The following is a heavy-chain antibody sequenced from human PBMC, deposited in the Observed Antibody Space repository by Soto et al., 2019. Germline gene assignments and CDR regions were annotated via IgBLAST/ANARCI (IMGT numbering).Heavy chain of an antibody. CDR1: GGSISSGGYY. J-gene: IGHJ4*02. CDR3: ARETEAYYDFWSGYSDLPSD. Sequence: QVQLQESGPGLVKPSQTLSLTCTVSGGSISSGGYYWSWIRQHPGKGLEWIGYIYYSGSTYYNPSLKSRVTISVDTSKNQFSLKLSSVTAADTAVYYCARETEAYYDFWSGYSDLPSDWGQGTLVTVSS. D-gene: IGHD3-3*01. V-gene: IGHV4-31*03. CDR2: IYYSGST.